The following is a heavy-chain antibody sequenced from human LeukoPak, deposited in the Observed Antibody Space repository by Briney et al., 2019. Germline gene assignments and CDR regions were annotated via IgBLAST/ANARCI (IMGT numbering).Heavy chain of an antibody. CDR3: ARAVESYYYASSGAPGGY. V-gene: IGHV3-21*05. J-gene: IGHJ4*02. CDR1: GFSFSSYD. Sequence: GGSQTLFCAASGFSFSSYDMNWVRQAPGKGLEWVSYISSSSSYTNYADSVKGRFTISRDNAKNSLYLQMNSLRAEDTAVYYCARAVESYYYASSGAPGGYWGQGTLVTVSS. CDR2: ISSSSSYT. D-gene: IGHD3-22*01.